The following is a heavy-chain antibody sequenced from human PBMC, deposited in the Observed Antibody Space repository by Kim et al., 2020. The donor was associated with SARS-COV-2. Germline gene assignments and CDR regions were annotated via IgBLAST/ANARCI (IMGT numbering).Heavy chain of an antibody. V-gene: IGHV3-23*01. CDR3: AGHYDFWSGYYVY. D-gene: IGHD3-3*01. Sequence: YADSVKRRFTISRDNTTNTLYLQMNSLRAEDTAVDYCAGHYDFWSGYYVYWGQGTLVTVSS. J-gene: IGHJ4*02.